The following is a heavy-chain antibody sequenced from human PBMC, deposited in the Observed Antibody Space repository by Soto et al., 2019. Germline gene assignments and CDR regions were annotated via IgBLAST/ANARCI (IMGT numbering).Heavy chain of an antibody. V-gene: IGHV4-34*01. CDR1: GGSFSGYY. J-gene: IGHJ2*01. CDR3: ARGPQWPHDYWYFDL. Sequence: QVQLQQWGAGLLKPSETLSLTCAVYGGSFSGYYWSWIRQPPGKGLEWIGEINHSGSTNYNPSLKSRVTISVDTSKHQFSLKLSSVTAADTAVYYCARGPQWPHDYWYFDLWGRGTLVTVSS. D-gene: IGHD6-19*01. CDR2: INHSGST.